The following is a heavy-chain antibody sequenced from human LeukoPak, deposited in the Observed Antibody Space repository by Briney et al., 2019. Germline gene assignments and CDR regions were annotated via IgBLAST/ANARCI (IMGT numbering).Heavy chain of an antibody. V-gene: IGHV4-59*01. CDR1: GGSISSYY. CDR3: ARGGSSGYDPFDY. D-gene: IGHD5-12*01. J-gene: IGHJ4*02. CDR2: IFYSGSA. Sequence: PSETLSLTCTVPGGSISSYYWSWIRQPPGKGLEWIAYIFYSGSANYNPSLKSRVTMSVDTSKNQFSLKLSSVTAADTAVYYCARGGSSGYDPFDYWGQGTLVTVSS.